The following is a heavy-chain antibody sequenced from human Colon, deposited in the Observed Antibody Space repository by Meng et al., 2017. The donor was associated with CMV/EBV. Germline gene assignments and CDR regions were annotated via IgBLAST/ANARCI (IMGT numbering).Heavy chain of an antibody. J-gene: IGHJ4*02. CDR1: GLTLSSMY. D-gene: IGHD2-8*01. V-gene: IGHV3-66*02. Sequence: GESLKISCAGSGLTLSSMYMHWVHQAPGKGLEWVSVFYSGNTTDYADSLKGRFTVSRDNSKNTLYLQMNSLRPEDTAIYYCARGRRYCPNSRCYFFDHWGQGPLVTVSS. CDR3: ARGRRYCPNSRCYFFDH. CDR2: FYSGNTT.